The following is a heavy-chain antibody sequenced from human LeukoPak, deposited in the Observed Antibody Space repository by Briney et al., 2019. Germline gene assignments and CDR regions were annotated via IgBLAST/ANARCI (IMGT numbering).Heavy chain of an antibody. Sequence: GGSLRLSCAASGFTVSSNYMSWVRQAPGKGLEWVSVIYSGGSTYYADSVKGRFTISRDTSKNTLYLQMNSLRADDTAVCFCARVGAYTGHSALDYWGQGTLVTVSS. J-gene: IGHJ4*02. CDR3: ARVGAYTGHSALDY. CDR1: GFTVSSNY. D-gene: IGHD5-12*01. V-gene: IGHV3-53*01. CDR2: IYSGGST.